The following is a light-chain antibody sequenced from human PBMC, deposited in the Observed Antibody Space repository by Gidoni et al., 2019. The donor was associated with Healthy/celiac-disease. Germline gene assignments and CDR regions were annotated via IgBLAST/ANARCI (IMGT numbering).Light chain of an antibody. CDR2: GAA. CDR1: QSVSSN. V-gene: IGKV3-15*01. CDR3: QQYNNWPST. Sequence: EIVMTQSPATLSVSPGERATLSCRASQSVSSNLAWYQQKPGQAPRLLIYGAAPRATGIPARFSGSGSGTEFTLPISSLQSEDFAVYYCQQYNNWPSTFGQGTRLEIK. J-gene: IGKJ5*01.